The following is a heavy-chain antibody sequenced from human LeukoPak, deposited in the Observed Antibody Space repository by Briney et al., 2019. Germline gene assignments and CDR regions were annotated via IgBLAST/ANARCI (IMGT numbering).Heavy chain of an antibody. CDR2: IYYSGST. Sequence: SETLSLTCTVSGGSISSSCYYWGWIRQPPGKGLEGIGSIYYSGSTYYNPSLKSRVTISVDTSKNQFSLKLSSVTAADTAVYYCARQVRSGSYIYFDYWGQGTLVTVSS. CDR3: ARQVRSGSYIYFDY. J-gene: IGHJ4*02. D-gene: IGHD3-10*01. V-gene: IGHV4-39*01. CDR1: GGSISSSCYY.